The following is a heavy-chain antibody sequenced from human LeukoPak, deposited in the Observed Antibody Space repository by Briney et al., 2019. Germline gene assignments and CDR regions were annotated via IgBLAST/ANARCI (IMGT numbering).Heavy chain of an antibody. Sequence: PGGSLRLSCAGSGFTFSSYWMSWVRQAPGKGLEWVANIKQDGSEKYTVDSLRGRFTISRDNAKNSLFLEMHSLRAEDTAVYYCARSYSGRNPYYFDSWGQGALVTVSS. CDR1: GFTFSSYW. V-gene: IGHV3-7*01. J-gene: IGHJ4*02. D-gene: IGHD1-26*01. CDR3: ARSYSGRNPYYFDS. CDR2: IKQDGSEK.